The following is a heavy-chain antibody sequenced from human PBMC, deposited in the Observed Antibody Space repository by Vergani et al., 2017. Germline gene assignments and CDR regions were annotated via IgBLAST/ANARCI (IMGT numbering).Heavy chain of an antibody. CDR2: IIPIFGTA. J-gene: IGHJ6*02. CDR1: GGTFSSYA. Sequence: QVQLVQSGAEVKKPGSSVKVSCKASGGTFSSYAISWVRQAPGQGLEWMGRIIPIFGTANDAQKFQGRVTITADESTSTAYMELSSLRSEDTAVYYCARDPAMVSILYYYGMDVWGQGTTVTVSS. V-gene: IGHV1-69*13. CDR3: ARDPAMVSILYYYGMDV. D-gene: IGHD5-18*01.